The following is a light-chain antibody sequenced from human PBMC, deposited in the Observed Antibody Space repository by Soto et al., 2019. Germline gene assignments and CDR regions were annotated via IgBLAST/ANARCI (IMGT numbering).Light chain of an antibody. J-gene: IGKJ1*01. CDR2: KAS. V-gene: IGKV1-5*03. Sequence: DIHMTQSPSTLSASVGDRVIITCRASESISSWLAWYQQKPGKAPKLLIYKASTLESGVPSRFSGSGSGTDFTLIISSLQPEDFAIYYCQQYKTYSRTFGQGTKVEVK. CDR3: QQYKTYSRT. CDR1: ESISSW.